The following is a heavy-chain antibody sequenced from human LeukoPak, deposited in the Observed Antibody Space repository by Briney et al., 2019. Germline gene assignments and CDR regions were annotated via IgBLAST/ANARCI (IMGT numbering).Heavy chain of an antibody. J-gene: IGHJ3*02. Sequence: GGSLRLSCAASGFTFSSYAMSWVRQAPGKGLEWVSAISGSGGSTYYADSVKGRFTISRDNSKNTLYLQMNSLRAEDTAVYYCARDLPMYYYGSGSYSRSIWGQGTRVTVSS. CDR1: GFTFSSYA. CDR3: ARDLPMYYYGSGSYSRSI. CDR2: ISGSGGST. V-gene: IGHV3-23*01. D-gene: IGHD3-10*01.